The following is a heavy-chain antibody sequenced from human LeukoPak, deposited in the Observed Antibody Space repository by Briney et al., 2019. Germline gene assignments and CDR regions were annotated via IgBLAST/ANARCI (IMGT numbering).Heavy chain of an antibody. V-gene: IGHV1-69*13. Sequence: SVKVSCKASGGTFSSYAISWVRQAPGQGLEWMGGIIPIFGTANYAQKFQGRVTITADESTSTAYMGLSSLRSEDTAVYYCARNHIVVVTASLDPWGQGTLVTVSS. CDR2: IIPIFGTA. CDR1: GGTFSSYA. J-gene: IGHJ5*02. D-gene: IGHD2-21*02. CDR3: ARNHIVVVTASLDP.